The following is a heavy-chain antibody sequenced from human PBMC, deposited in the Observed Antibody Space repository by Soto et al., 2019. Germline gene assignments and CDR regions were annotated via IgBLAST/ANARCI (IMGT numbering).Heavy chain of an antibody. V-gene: IGHV4-59*08. J-gene: IGHJ3*02. Sequence: SETLSLTCTVSGGSISSYYWSWIRQPPGKGLEWIGDIYYSGSTNYNPSLKSRATISVDTSKNQFSLKLSSVTAADTAVYFCARRYGLSAFDIWGQGTMVTVSS. CDR2: IYYSGST. CDR3: ARRYGLSAFDI. CDR1: GGSISSYY. D-gene: IGHD3-10*01.